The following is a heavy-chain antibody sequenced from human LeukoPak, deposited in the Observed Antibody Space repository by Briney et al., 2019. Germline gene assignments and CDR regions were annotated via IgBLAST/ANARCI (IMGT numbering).Heavy chain of an antibody. V-gene: IGHV4-59*01. D-gene: IGHD5-18*01. Sequence: PSETLSLTCTVSGGSISGYHWGWIRQPPGKGLEWIGYIYYTGSTTYNPSLKSRVTISVDTSKSQFSLKLSSATAADTAVYYCARDKQPGDYWGQGTLVTVSS. J-gene: IGHJ4*02. CDR3: ARDKQPGDY. CDR2: IYYTGST. CDR1: GGSISGYH.